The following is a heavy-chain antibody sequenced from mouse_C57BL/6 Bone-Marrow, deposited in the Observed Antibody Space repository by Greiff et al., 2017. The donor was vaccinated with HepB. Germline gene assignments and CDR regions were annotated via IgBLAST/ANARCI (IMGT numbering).Heavy chain of an antibody. V-gene: IGHV6-6*01. J-gene: IGHJ2*01. D-gene: IGHD2-4*01. Sequence: EVQGVESGGGLVQPGGSMKLSCAASGFTFSDAWMDWVRQSPEKGLEWVAEIRNKANNHATYYAESVKGRFTISRDDSKSSVYLQMNSLRAEDTGIYYCTRNDYDAFDYWGQGTTLTVSS. CDR2: IRNKANNHAT. CDR1: GFTFSDAW. CDR3: TRNDYDAFDY.